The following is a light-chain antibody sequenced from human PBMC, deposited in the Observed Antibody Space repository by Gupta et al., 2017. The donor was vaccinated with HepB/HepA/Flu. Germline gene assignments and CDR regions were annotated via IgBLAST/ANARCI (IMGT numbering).Light chain of an antibody. Sequence: QSVLTQPPSVSGAPGQRVTISCTGSSANIGAGYDLHWYQPLPGTAPKLLIYGNSNRPSGVPDRFSGSKSGTSASLAITGLQAEDEADYYCQSYDSSLSGPYVFGTGTKVTVL. J-gene: IGLJ1*01. CDR1: SANIGAGYD. V-gene: IGLV1-40*01. CDR3: QSYDSSLSGPYV. CDR2: GNS.